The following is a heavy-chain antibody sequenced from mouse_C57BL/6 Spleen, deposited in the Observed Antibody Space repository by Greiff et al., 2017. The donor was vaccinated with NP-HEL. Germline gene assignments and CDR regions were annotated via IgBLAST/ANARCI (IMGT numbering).Heavy chain of an antibody. V-gene: IGHV3-6*01. Sequence: DVKLQESGPGLVKPSQSLSLTCSVTGYSITSGYYWNWIRQFPGNKLEWMGYISYDGSNNYNPSLKNRISITRDTSKNQFFLKLNSVTTEDTATYYCARGDGYSYYYAMDYWGQGTSVTVSS. CDR1: GYSITSGYY. J-gene: IGHJ4*01. CDR3: ARGDGYSYYYAMDY. CDR2: ISYDGSN. D-gene: IGHD2-3*01.